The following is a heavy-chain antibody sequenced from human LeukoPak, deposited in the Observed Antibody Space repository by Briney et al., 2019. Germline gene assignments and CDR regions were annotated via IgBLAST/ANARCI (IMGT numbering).Heavy chain of an antibody. CDR3: AKDLRSSSWYGLGYFDY. CDR1: GFTFSTYW. CDR2: IKEDGSEK. V-gene: IGHV3-7*01. J-gene: IGHJ4*02. Sequence: GGSLRLSCAASGFTFSTYWMSWVRQAPGKGLEWVANIKEDGSEKYHVDSVKGRFTISRDNSKNTLYLQMNSLRAEDTAVYYCAKDLRSSSWYGLGYFDYWGQGTLVTVSS. D-gene: IGHD6-13*01.